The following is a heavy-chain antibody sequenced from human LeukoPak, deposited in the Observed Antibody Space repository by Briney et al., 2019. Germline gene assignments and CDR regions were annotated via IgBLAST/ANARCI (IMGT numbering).Heavy chain of an antibody. CDR3: ARDRAVGDYDLDY. CDR1: GYTFTNFY. J-gene: IGHJ4*02. Sequence: ASVKVSCNASGYTFTNFYIHWMRQAPGQGLEWMGIMNPSSGSTSYAQKFQGRVTMTTDTSTSTAYMELRSLRSDDTAVYYCARDRAVGDYDLDYWGQGTLVTVSS. V-gene: IGHV1-46*01. CDR2: MNPSSGST. D-gene: IGHD4-17*01.